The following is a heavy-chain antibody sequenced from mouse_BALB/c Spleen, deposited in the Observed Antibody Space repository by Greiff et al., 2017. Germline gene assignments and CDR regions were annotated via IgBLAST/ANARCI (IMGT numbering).Heavy chain of an antibody. CDR1: GFDFSRYW. D-gene: IGHD4-1*01. Sequence: EVQRVESGGGLVQPGGSLKLSCAASGFDFSRYWMSWVRQAPGKGLEWIGEINPDSSTINYTPSLKDKFIISRDNAKNTLYLQMSKVRSEDTALYYCARRVTGNYYAMDYWGQGTSVTVSS. V-gene: IGHV4-1*02. CDR3: ARRVTGNYYAMDY. CDR2: INPDSSTI. J-gene: IGHJ4*01.